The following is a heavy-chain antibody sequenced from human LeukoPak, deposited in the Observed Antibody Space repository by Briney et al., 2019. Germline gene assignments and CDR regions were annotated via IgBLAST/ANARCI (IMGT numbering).Heavy chain of an antibody. Sequence: PGESLKISCKGSGYSFTSYWIGWVRPMPGKGLEWMGIIYPGDSDTRYSPSFQGQVTISADKSISTAYLQWSSLKASDTAMYYCARQGDYGDLGVYYYYYGMDVWGQGTTVTVSS. D-gene: IGHD4-17*01. CDR1: GYSFTSYW. V-gene: IGHV5-51*01. J-gene: IGHJ6*02. CDR2: IYPGDSDT. CDR3: ARQGDYGDLGVYYYYYGMDV.